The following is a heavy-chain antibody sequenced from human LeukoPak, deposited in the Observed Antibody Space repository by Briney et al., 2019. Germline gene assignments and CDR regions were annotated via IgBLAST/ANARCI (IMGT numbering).Heavy chain of an antibody. V-gene: IGHV3-11*01. J-gene: IGHJ4*02. Sequence: GGSLRLSCAASGFTFSDYYMSWIRQAPGKGLEWVSYISSSGSTIYYADSVKGRFTISRDNAKNSLYLQMNSLRAEDTAVYYCARDHFIVVAFPFDYWGQGTLVTVSS. D-gene: IGHD6-19*01. CDR3: ARDHFIVVAFPFDY. CDR2: ISSSGSTI. CDR1: GFTFSDYY.